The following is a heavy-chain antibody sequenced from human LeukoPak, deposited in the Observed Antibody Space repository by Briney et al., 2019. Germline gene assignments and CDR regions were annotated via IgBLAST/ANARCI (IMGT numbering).Heavy chain of an antibody. D-gene: IGHD1-26*01. J-gene: IGHJ4*02. CDR1: GYTFTGYY. CDR2: INPNSGGT. Sequence: ASVKVSCKASGYTFTGYYMHWVRQALGQGLEWMGWINPNSGGTNYAQKFQGRVTMTRDTSISTAYMELSSLRSDDTAVYYCAREAQTSGSYPDYWGQGTLLTVSS. V-gene: IGHV1-2*02. CDR3: AREAQTSGSYPDY.